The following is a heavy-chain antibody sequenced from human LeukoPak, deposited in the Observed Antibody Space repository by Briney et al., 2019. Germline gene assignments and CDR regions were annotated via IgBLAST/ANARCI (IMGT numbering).Heavy chain of an antibody. Sequence: GAPLKISSATSPDTFSSYGFSWVRQAPGQGLEWMGWINAYNGNTNYAQNLQGRVTMTTDTSTSTAYMELRSLRSDDTAVYYCARRQGTTLNFDYWGQGSLVTVSS. CDR1: PDTFSSYG. V-gene: IGHV1-18*01. CDR2: INAYNGNT. CDR3: ARRQGTTLNFDY. J-gene: IGHJ4*02. D-gene: IGHD1-1*01.